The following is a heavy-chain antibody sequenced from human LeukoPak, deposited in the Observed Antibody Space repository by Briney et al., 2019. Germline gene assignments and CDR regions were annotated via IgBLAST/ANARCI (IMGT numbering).Heavy chain of an antibody. J-gene: IGHJ5*02. CDR3: ARVKPAYCGGDCYWYNWFDP. CDR2: IIPIFGTA. D-gene: IGHD2-21*02. Sequence: ASVKASCKASGGTFSSYAISWVRQAPGQGLEWMGGIIPIFGTANYAQKFQGRVTITADESTSTAYMELSSLRSEDTAVYYCARVKPAYCGGDCYWYNWFDPWGQGTLVTVSS. CDR1: GGTFSSYA. V-gene: IGHV1-69*01.